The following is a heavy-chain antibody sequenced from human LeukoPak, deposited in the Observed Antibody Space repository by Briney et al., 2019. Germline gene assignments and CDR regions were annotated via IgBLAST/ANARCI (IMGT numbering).Heavy chain of an antibody. Sequence: GGSLRLSCATSDFDFTSHAMTWVCQAPGKGLEWVSAISISGTKTYYGDSVKGRFIISRDNSKNTLYLQMNSLRVEDTAIYYCANEIRPNDYWGRGTLVTVAS. CDR1: DFDFTSHA. D-gene: IGHD4-17*01. J-gene: IGHJ4*02. CDR2: ISISGTKT. CDR3: ANEIRPNDY. V-gene: IGHV3-23*01.